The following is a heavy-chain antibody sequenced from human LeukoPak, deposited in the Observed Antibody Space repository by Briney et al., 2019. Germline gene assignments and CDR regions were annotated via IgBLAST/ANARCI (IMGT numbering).Heavy chain of an antibody. D-gene: IGHD3-9*01. V-gene: IGHV3-73*01. CDR1: GFTFSGSA. CDR3: TSQPYDILTGYINDI. Sequence: PGGSLRLSCAASGFTFSGSAMHWVRQASGKGLEWVGRIRSKANSYATAYAASVKGRFTISRDDSKNTAYLQMNSLKTEDTAVYYCTSQPYDILTGYINDIWGQGTMVTVSS. CDR2: IRSKANSYAT. J-gene: IGHJ3*02.